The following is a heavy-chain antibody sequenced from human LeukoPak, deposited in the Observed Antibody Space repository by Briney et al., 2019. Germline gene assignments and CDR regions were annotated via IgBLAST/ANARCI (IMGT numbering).Heavy chain of an antibody. J-gene: IGHJ4*02. V-gene: IGHV5-51*01. CDR2: IYPGDSDT. D-gene: IGHD3-9*01. CDR1: GYSFPSYW. Sequence: GESLKISCKGSGYSFPSYWIGGVRQMPGKGLEWMGIIYPGDSDTRYSPSFQGQVPISADKSISTAYLQWSSLKASDTAMYYCARRPGYYDILTGYYPSGSFDYWGQGTLVTVSS. CDR3: ARRPGYYDILTGYYPSGSFDY.